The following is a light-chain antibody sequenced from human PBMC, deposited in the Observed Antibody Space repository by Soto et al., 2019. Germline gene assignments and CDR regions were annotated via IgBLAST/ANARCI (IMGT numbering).Light chain of an antibody. V-gene: IGLV2-14*01. J-gene: IGLJ1*01. CDR3: SSHTSSSTSYV. Sequence: QSALTQPASVSGSPGQSITISCTGTSSDVGGYNYVSWYQQHPGKAPKLMIYDVSNRPSGVSNRFSGSKSANTASLTISRLQAEDEADYYCSSHTSSSTSYVFGTGTKLTVL. CDR2: DVS. CDR1: SSDVGGYNY.